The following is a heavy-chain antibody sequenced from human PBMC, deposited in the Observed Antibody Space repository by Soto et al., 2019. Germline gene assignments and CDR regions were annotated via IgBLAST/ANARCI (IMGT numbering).Heavy chain of an antibody. D-gene: IGHD2-2*01. Sequence: QVQLVQSGAEVKKPGSSVKVSCKASGGTFSSYTISWVRQAPGQGLEWMGRIIPILGIANYAQKFQGRVTITEDKSTSTAYMELSSLRSEDTAVYYCARADCSSTSCREYFQHWGQGTLVTVSS. CDR3: ARADCSSTSCREYFQH. CDR1: GGTFSSYT. J-gene: IGHJ1*01. V-gene: IGHV1-69*02. CDR2: IIPILGIA.